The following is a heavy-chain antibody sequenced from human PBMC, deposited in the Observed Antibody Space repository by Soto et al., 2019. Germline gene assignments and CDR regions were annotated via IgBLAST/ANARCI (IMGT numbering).Heavy chain of an antibody. CDR3: AKGTTPAIYYYYGMDV. J-gene: IGHJ6*02. Sequence: GSLRLSCAASGFTFSSYAMSWVRQAPGKGLEWVSAISGSGGSTYYADSVKGRLTISSDNSKNTLYLQMNSLRAEDTAVYYCAKGTTPAIYYYYGMDVWGQGTTVTVSS. D-gene: IGHD4-17*01. CDR2: ISGSGGST. V-gene: IGHV3-23*01. CDR1: GFTFSSYA.